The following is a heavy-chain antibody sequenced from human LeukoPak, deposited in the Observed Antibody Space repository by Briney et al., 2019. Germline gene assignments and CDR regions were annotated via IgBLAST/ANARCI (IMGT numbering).Heavy chain of an antibody. CDR3: ASSPRSGYYYSHFDY. J-gene: IGHJ4*02. D-gene: IGHD3-22*01. Sequence: SVKVSCKASGGTFSSYAISWVRQAPGQGLEWMGRIIPIFGTANYAPKFQGRVTITTDESTSTAYMELSSLRSEDTAVYYCASSPRSGYYYSHFDYWGQGTLVTVSS. CDR2: IIPIFGTA. V-gene: IGHV1-69*05. CDR1: GGTFSSYA.